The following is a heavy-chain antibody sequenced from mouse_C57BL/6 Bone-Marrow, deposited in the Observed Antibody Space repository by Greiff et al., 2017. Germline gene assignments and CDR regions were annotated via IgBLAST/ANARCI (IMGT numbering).Heavy chain of an antibody. CDR1: GYAFTNYL. CDR2: INPGSGGT. J-gene: IGHJ4*01. CDR3: ARGVPIVDN. D-gene: IGHD6-1*01. Sequence: QVQLQQSGAVLVRPGTSVKVSCKASGYAFTNYLIEWVKQRPGQGLEWIGVINPGSGGTNYNEKFKGKATLTANKSSSTAYMQLSSLTSEDSAVYCCARGVPIVDNEDRGTSVTVTA. V-gene: IGHV1-54*01.